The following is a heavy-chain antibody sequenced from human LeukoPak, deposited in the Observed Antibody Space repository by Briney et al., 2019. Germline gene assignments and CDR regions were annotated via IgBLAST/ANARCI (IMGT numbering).Heavy chain of an antibody. J-gene: IGHJ4*02. D-gene: IGHD3-3*01. CDR2: ISGSGGST. CDR1: GFTFSSYA. CDR3: AKDKGYDFWTFFDY. V-gene: IGHV3-23*01. Sequence: GGSLRLSCAASGFTFSSYAMSWVRQAPGTGLEWVSAISGSGGSTYYADSVKGRFTISRDNSKNTLYLQMNSLRAEDTAVYYCAKDKGYDFWTFFDYWGQGTLVTVSS.